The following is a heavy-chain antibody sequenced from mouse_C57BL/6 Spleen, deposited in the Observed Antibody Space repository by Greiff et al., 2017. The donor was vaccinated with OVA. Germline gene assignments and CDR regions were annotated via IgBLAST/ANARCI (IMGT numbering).Heavy chain of an antibody. CDR3: AREGGSSSWYFDV. CDR1: GYSITSGYY. V-gene: IGHV3-6*01. CDR2: ISYDGSN. Sequence: EVQLQESGPGLVKPSQSLSLTCSVTGYSITSGYYWNWIRQFPGNKLEWMGYISYDGSNNYNPSLKNRISITRDTSTNQFFLKLNSVTTEDTATYYCAREGGSSSWYFDVWGTGTTVTVSA. J-gene: IGHJ1*03. D-gene: IGHD1-1*01.